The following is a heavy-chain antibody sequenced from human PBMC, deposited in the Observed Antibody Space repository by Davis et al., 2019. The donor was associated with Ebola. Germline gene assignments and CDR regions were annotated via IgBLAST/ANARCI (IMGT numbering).Heavy chain of an antibody. CDR3: GRMVLSLIDT. CDR1: GGSINSPDYY. CDR2: FYYSGGT. J-gene: IGHJ5*02. D-gene: IGHD3-10*01. V-gene: IGHV4-39*01. Sequence: MPSETLSLTCTVSGGSINSPDYYWAWTRQSPGQGLERIGSFYYSGGTYYNPSLQSRVTLSVDTSKNEFSLELSSVTAADTAVYYCGRMVLSLIDTWGQGTLVTVSS.